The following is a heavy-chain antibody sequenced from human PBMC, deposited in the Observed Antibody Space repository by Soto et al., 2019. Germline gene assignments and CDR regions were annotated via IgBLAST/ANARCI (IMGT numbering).Heavy chain of an antibody. CDR3: VRYCSTTKCPFDY. CDR1: GGSNSSGGSY. V-gene: IGHV4-30-4*01. J-gene: IGHJ4*02. Sequence: SETMSLTCTVCGGSNSSGGSYRGWIRKPPGKGLEWMGYIYYSGNTYVNPSCKRRCTLSVDTSKYQFSLNLSSVTAADTAVYYCVRYCSTTKCPFDYWGQGTRFTVSS. CDR2: IYYSGNT. D-gene: IGHD2-2*01.